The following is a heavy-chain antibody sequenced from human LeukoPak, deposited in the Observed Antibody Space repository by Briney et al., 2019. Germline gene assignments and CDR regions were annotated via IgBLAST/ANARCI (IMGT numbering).Heavy chain of an antibody. CDR1: GFTFSSYS. D-gene: IGHD2-21*02. Sequence: GGSLRLSCAASGFTFSSYSMNWVRQAPGKGLEWVSSITSGSSYIYYADSVKGRFTISRDNAKSSLFLQMNSLRAEDTAVYYCAREDWGGDCCLFDHWGQGTLVTVSS. CDR3: AREDWGGDCCLFDH. V-gene: IGHV3-21*01. CDR2: ITSGSSYI. J-gene: IGHJ4*02.